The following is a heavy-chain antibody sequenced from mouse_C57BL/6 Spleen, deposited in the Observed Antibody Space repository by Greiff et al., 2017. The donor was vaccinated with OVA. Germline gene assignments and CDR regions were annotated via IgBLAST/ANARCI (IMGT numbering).Heavy chain of an antibody. CDR2: IRNKANNHAT. V-gene: IGHV6-6*01. D-gene: IGHD2-5*01. CDR3: ASHYSNFYYAMDY. CDR1: GFTFSDAW. Sequence: DVMLVESGGGLVQPGGSMKLSCAASGFTFSDAWMDWVRQSPEKGLEWVAEIRNKANNHATYYAESGKGRFTISRDDPNSSVYLQMNSLRAEDTDINYCASHYSNFYYAMDYWGQGTSVTVAS. J-gene: IGHJ4*01.